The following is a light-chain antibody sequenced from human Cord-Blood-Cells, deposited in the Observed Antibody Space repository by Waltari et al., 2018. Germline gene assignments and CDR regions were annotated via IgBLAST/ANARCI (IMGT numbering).Light chain of an antibody. Sequence: QSALTPPASVSGSPGQSIPISCTGTSSDVGGYNYVSWYQQHPGKAPKLSIYDVSNRPSGVSNRFSGSKSGNTASLTISGLQAEDEADYYCSSYTSSSTGVFGTGTKVTVL. CDR2: DVS. CDR1: SSDVGGYNY. V-gene: IGLV2-14*03. J-gene: IGLJ1*01. CDR3: SSYTSSSTGV.